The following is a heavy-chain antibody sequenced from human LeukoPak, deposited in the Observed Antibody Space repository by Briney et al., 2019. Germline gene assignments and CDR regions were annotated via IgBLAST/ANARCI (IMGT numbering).Heavy chain of an antibody. CDR2: IRYDGSNK. V-gene: IGHV3-30*02. Sequence: GGSLRLSCAASGFTFSSYGMHWVRQAPGKGLEWVAFIRYDGSNKYYADSVKGRFTISRDNSKNTLYLQMNSLRAEDTAVYYCARGHIVVVPAAIDYYYIDVWGKGTTVTVSS. J-gene: IGHJ6*03. D-gene: IGHD2-2*01. CDR3: ARGHIVVVPAAIDYYYIDV. CDR1: GFTFSSYG.